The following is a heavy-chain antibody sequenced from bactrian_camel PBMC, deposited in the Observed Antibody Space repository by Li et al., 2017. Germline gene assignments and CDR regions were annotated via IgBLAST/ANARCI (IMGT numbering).Heavy chain of an antibody. D-gene: IGHD1*01. CDR1: GDTASVSF. Sequence: LRLSCVASGDTASVSFMGWFRDVAGKEREGVAVIYTGGTSTYYGDSVKGRFTISQDNAKNTIYLQMNGLKTEDTAQYHCAKEGFTPYELNFWGQGTQVTVS. CDR3: AKEGFTPYELNF. J-gene: IGHJ4*01. CDR2: IYTGGTST. V-gene: IGHV3S1*01.